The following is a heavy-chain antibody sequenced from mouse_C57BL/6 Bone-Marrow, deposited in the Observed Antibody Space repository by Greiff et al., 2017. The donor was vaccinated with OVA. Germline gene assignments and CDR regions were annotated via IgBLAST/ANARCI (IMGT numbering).Heavy chain of an antibody. CDR3: ARGRSWDYFDY. J-gene: IGHJ2*01. Sequence: QVQLQQSGAELVKPGASVKISCKASGYAFSSYWMNWVKQRPGKGLEWIGQIYPGDGDTNYNGKFKGKATLTADKSSSTAYMQLSSLTSEDSAVYCGARGRSWDYFDYWGQGTTLTVSS. V-gene: IGHV1-80*01. CDR1: GYAFSSYW. CDR2: IYPGDGDT. D-gene: IGHD4-1*01.